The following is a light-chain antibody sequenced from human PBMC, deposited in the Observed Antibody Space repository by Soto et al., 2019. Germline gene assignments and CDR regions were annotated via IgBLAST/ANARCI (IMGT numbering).Light chain of an antibody. V-gene: IGKV3-11*01. Sequence: EIVLTQSPATLSLSPGERATLSCRASPSVTNYLAWYQQKPGQAPRLVIYGAFNRATGIPARFSGSGSGTDFTLTISSLEPEDFAVYYCQQRNIWPPVTFGQGTRREI. J-gene: IGKJ5*01. CDR1: PSVTNY. CDR2: GAF. CDR3: QQRNIWPPVT.